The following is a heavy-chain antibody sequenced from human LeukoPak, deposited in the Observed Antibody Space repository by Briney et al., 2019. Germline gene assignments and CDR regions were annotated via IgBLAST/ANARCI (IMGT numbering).Heavy chain of an antibody. D-gene: IGHD3-22*01. Sequence: GGSLRLSCAASGFIFNNYGMSWVRQAPGKGLEWVSSISGSGPSTAYADSVKGRFTISRDKSKNTLYLQMNSLKVEDTAVYYCARLPTFYXDSSHYHYDYWGRGTQVTVSS. CDR2: ISGSGPST. J-gene: IGHJ4*02. CDR3: ARLPTFYXDSSHYHYDY. CDR1: GFIFNNYG. V-gene: IGHV3-23*01.